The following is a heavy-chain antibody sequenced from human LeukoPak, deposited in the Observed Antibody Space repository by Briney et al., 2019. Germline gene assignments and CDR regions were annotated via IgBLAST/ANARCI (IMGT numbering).Heavy chain of an antibody. CDR2: MNPNSGNT. Sequence: ASVKVSCKASGYTFTSYDINWVRQATGQGLEWMGWMNPNSGNTGYAQKFQGRVTMTRNTSISTAYMELSSLRSEDTAVYYCAALSYSSSWYPTRAGAFDIWDQGTMVTVSS. D-gene: IGHD6-13*01. J-gene: IGHJ3*02. CDR3: AALSYSSSWYPTRAGAFDI. CDR1: GYTFTSYD. V-gene: IGHV1-8*01.